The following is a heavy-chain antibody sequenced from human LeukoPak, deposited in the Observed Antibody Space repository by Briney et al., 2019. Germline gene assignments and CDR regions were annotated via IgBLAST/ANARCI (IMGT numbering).Heavy chain of an antibody. V-gene: IGHV1-46*01. J-gene: IGHJ4*02. CDR3: ARETDIAAAANYFDY. D-gene: IGHD6-13*01. CDR1: GYTFTNYY. Sequence: ASVKVSCKTSGYTFTNYYIHWVRQAPGQRLEWMGIINPSGGGTPYAQKFQGRVTMTRDMSTSTVYMELSSLRSEDTAVYYCARETDIAAAANYFDYWGQGTLVAVSS. CDR2: INPSGGGT.